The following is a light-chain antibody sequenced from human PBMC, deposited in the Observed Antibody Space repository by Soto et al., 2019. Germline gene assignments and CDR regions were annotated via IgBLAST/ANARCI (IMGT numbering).Light chain of an antibody. CDR3: CSYAGSYTYV. CDR2: DVS. J-gene: IGLJ1*01. V-gene: IGLV2-11*01. Sequence: QSVRTQPRSVSGSPGQSVTISCTGTSSDVGGYNYVSWYQQHPGKAPKLMIYDVSKRPSGVPDRFSGSKSGNTASLTISGLQAEDEADYYCCSYAGSYTYVFGTGTKVT. CDR1: SSDVGGYNY.